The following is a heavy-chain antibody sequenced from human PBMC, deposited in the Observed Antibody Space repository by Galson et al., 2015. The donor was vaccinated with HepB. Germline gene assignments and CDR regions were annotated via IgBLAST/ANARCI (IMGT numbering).Heavy chain of an antibody. V-gene: IGHV3-53*01. CDR2: IYSGGST. Sequence: SLRLSCAASGFTVSSNYMSWVRQAPGKGLEWVSVIYSGGSTYYADSVKGRFTISRDNSKNTLYLQMNSLRAEDTAVYYCARNWNYDYGMDVWGQGTTVTVSS. J-gene: IGHJ6*02. CDR3: ARNWNYDYGMDV. D-gene: IGHD1-1*01. CDR1: GFTVSSNY.